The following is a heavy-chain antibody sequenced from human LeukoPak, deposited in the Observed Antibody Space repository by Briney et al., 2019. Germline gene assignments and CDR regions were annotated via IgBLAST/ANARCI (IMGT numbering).Heavy chain of an antibody. V-gene: IGHV3-11*04. D-gene: IGHD3-22*01. CDR1: GFTFSDYY. CDR3: AKDSSDYYFDY. CDR2: ISSSGSTI. Sequence: GRSLRLSCAASGFTFSDYYMSWIRQAPGKGLEWVSYISSSGSTIYYADSVKGRFTISRDNSKNTLYVQLNSLRPDDTAVYYCAKDSSDYYFDYWGQGTLVTVSS. J-gene: IGHJ4*02.